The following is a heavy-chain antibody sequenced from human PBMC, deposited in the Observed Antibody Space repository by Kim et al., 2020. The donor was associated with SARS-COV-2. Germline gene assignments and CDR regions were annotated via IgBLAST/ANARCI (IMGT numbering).Heavy chain of an antibody. D-gene: IGHD2-8*01. V-gene: IGHV3-53*01. CDR1: GFTVSSNY. CDR2: IYSGGST. Sequence: GGSLRLSCAASGFTVSSNYMSWVRQAPGKGLEWVSVIYSGGSTYYADSVKGRFTISRDNSKNTLYLQMNSLRAEDTAVYYCARDYKLVYAFDIWGQGTMVTVSS. CDR3: ARDYKLVYAFDI. J-gene: IGHJ3*02.